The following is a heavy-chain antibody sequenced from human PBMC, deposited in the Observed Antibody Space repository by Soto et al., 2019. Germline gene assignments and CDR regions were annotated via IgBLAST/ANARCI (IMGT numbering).Heavy chain of an antibody. D-gene: IGHD3-22*01. CDR3: ARDYYDSSGYYENFDY. J-gene: IGHJ4*02. V-gene: IGHV3-48*01. Sequence: EVQLVESGGGLVQPGGSLRLSCAASGFTFSSYSMNWVRQAPGKGLEWVSYISSSSSTIYYADSVKGRFTISRDNAKNSLYRQMNSLRAEDTAVYYCARDYYDSSGYYENFDYWGQGTLVTVSS. CDR1: GFTFSSYS. CDR2: ISSSSSTI.